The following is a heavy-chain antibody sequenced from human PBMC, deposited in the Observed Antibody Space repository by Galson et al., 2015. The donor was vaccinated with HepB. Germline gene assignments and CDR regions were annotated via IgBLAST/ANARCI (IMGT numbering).Heavy chain of an antibody. CDR2: ISGSGGST. Sequence: SLRLSCAASGFTFSSYAMSWVRQAPGKGVEWVSAISGSGGSTYYADSVKGRFTISRDNSKSTLYLQMNSLRAEDTAVYYCANEELLPGRGAFDIWGQGTMVIVSS. V-gene: IGHV3-23*01. J-gene: IGHJ3*02. CDR3: ANEELLPGRGAFDI. CDR1: GFTFSSYA. D-gene: IGHD2-15*01.